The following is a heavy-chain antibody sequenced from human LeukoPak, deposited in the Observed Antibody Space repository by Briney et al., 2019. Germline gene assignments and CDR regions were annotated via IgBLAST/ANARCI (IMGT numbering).Heavy chain of an antibody. CDR3: ASMRSFSGSYSIDY. J-gene: IGHJ4*02. CDR2: IYTSGST. D-gene: IGHD1-26*01. Sequence: SETLSLTCTVSGGSISSYYWSWIRQPAGKGLEWIGRIYTSGSTNYNPSLKSRVTISVDTSKNQFSLKLSSVTAADTAVYYCASMRSFSGSYSIDYWGQGTLVTVSS. V-gene: IGHV4-4*07. CDR1: GGSISSYY.